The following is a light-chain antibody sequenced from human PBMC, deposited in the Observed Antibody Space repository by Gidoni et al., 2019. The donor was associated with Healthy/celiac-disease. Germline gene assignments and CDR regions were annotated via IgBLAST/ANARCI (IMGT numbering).Light chain of an antibody. CDR1: SYNIGNNY. J-gene: IGLJ2*01. CDR2: DNN. Sequence: QSVLTKPTSVSAAPGQKVPISCSGSSYNIGNNYVSWYQQLPGTSPTLLIYDNNKRPSGFPDRFSGSRSGTSATLGITGLQTGDEADYYCGTWDSSLSAVVFGGGTKLTVL. V-gene: IGLV1-51*01. CDR3: GTWDSSLSAVV.